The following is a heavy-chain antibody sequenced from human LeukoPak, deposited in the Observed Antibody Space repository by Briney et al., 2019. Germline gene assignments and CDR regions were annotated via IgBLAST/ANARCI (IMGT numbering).Heavy chain of an antibody. CDR2: ISSSSSTI. CDR1: GFTFSSYS. V-gene: IGHV3-48*01. D-gene: IGHD3-22*01. Sequence: GGSLRLSCAASGFTFSSYSMNWVRQAPGKGLEWVSYISSSSSTIYYADSVKGRFTISRDNSKNTLYLQMNSLRAEDTAVYYCAKENYYDSSGYYSSNAFDIWGQGTMVTVSS. J-gene: IGHJ3*02. CDR3: AKENYYDSSGYYSSNAFDI.